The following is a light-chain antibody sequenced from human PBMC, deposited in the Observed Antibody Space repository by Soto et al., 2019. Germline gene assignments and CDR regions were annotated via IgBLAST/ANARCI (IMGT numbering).Light chain of an antibody. J-gene: IGLJ3*02. CDR2: DVS. V-gene: IGLV2-11*01. CDR1: NSDVGGYNY. Sequence: QSALTQPRSVSGSPGQSVTISCTGTNSDVGGYNYVSWYQQHPGKAPKLKIYDVSKRPSGVPDRFSGSKSGNTASLTISGLQAEDEADYYCCSYAGSYTWVFGGGTQLTVL. CDR3: CSYAGSYTWV.